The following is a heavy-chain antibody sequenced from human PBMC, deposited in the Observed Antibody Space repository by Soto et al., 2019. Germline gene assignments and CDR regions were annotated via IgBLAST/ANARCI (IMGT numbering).Heavy chain of an antibody. J-gene: IGHJ6*03. Sequence: GSLRLSCAVSGFTFSTYWMSWVRQAPGKGLEWVANIKQDGSEKYYVDSVKGRFTISRDNAKNSLHLQMNSLRAEDTAVYYCARXXFMVRLYYYYYMDVWGKGTTVTVSS. V-gene: IGHV3-7*01. CDR3: ARXXFMVRLYYYYYMDV. CDR2: IKQDGSEK. CDR1: GFTFSTYW. D-gene: IGHD3-10*01.